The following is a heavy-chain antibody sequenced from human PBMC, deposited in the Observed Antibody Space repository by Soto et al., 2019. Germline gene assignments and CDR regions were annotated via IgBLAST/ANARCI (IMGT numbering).Heavy chain of an antibody. CDR1: DDFISSYY. V-gene: IGHV4-4*07. CDR3: ARADNEILAGSYDMTV. J-gene: IGHJ6*02. CDR2: VSNNGPN. Sequence: SETLSLTCTVSDDFISSYYWNWIRQPAGKGLEWIGRVSNNGPNNYNPYLENRRTMLVDTSKNQFSLKLTSVTAADTAVYFCARADNEILAGSYDMTVWGQGTTVTSP. D-gene: IGHD3-9*01.